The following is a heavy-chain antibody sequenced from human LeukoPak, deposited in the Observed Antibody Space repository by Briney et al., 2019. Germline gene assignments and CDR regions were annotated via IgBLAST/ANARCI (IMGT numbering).Heavy chain of an antibody. D-gene: IGHD6-19*01. J-gene: IGHJ4*02. CDR1: GFTFRSFV. Sequence: QPGGSLRLSCAASGFTFRSFVMIWVRQAPGKGLEGVSGISGSGGSTYYADSVKGRFTIYRDNSKNTLYLQMNSLRAEDTAVYYWAKDLRYSSGWYLHFDYWGQGTLVTVSS. CDR3: AKDLRYSSGWYLHFDY. CDR2: ISGSGGST. V-gene: IGHV3-23*01.